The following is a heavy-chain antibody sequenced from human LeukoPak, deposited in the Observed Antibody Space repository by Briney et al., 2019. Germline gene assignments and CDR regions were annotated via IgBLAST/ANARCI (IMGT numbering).Heavy chain of an antibody. D-gene: IGHD3-16*02. CDR3: ARHIVGEQNFDY. V-gene: IGHV3-7*01. Sequence: GSLSLSCAASGFTFGAYWMSWFRQAPGKGPEWVASIKEDGSAQYYVDSLEGRFTISRDNAKNSLYLQMDSMGVEDTAVYYCARHIVGEQNFDYWSQGTLVTVSS. J-gene: IGHJ4*02. CDR2: IKEDGSAQ. CDR1: GFTFGAYW.